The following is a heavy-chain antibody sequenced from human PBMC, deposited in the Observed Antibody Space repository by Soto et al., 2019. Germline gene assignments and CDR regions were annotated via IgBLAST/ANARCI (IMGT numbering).Heavy chain of an antibody. Sequence: SETLSLTCAVYGGSFSGYYWSWIRQPPGKGLEWIGEINHSGSTNYNPSLKSRVTISVDTSKNQFSLKLSSVTAADTAVYYCARMDTAMGDYYYYGMDVWGQGTTVTVS. J-gene: IGHJ6*02. CDR3: ARMDTAMGDYYYYGMDV. V-gene: IGHV4-34*01. CDR2: INHSGST. CDR1: GGSFSGYY. D-gene: IGHD5-18*01.